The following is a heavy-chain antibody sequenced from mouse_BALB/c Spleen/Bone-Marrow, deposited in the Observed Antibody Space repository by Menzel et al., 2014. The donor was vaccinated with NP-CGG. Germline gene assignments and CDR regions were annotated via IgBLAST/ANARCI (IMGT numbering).Heavy chain of an antibody. D-gene: IGHD2-12*01. CDR1: GFTFNIYA. V-gene: IGHV10-1*02. Sequence: EVHLVESGGGLVQPKGSLKLSCAASGFTFNIYAMNWVRQAPGKGLEWVARIRSKSKNYATYYADSVKDRFTISRDDSQSMLHLQVNSLKTEDTAMYYCVRHSYHDKSLDYWGQGISVIVSS. CDR3: VRHSYHDKSLDY. J-gene: IGHJ4*01. CDR2: IRSKSKNYAT.